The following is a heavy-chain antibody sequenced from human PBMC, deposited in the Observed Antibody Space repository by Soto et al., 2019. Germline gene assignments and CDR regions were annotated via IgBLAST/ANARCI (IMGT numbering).Heavy chain of an antibody. CDR2: ISSSSSYI. CDR1: GFTFSTHS. V-gene: IGHV3-21*01. D-gene: IGHD2-15*01. Sequence: EVQLVESGGGLVKPGGSLRLSCAASGFTFSTHSMNWVRQAPGKGLAWVSSISSSSSYIYYADSVKGRFTISRDNAKNSLYLQMNSLRADDTAVYYCARDKSAGGGVANWFDPWGQGTLVTVSS. CDR3: ARDKSAGGGVANWFDP. J-gene: IGHJ5*02.